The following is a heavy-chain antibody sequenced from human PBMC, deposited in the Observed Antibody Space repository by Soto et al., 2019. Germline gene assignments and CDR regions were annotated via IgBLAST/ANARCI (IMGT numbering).Heavy chain of an antibody. J-gene: IGHJ3*02. CDR3: ARDQHSSSWYWDHTRAFDI. V-gene: IGHV1-18*01. CDR2: ISAYNGNT. Sequence: GASVEVSCKASGYTFTSYGISWVRQAPGQGLEWMGWISAYNGNTNYAQKLQGRVTMTTDTSTSTAYMELRSLRSDDTAVYYCARDQHSSSWYWDHTRAFDIWGQGTMVTVSS. CDR1: GYTFTSYG. D-gene: IGHD6-13*01.